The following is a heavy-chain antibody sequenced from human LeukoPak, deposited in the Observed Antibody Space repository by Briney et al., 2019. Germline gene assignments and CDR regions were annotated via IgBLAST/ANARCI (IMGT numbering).Heavy chain of an antibody. V-gene: IGHV3-7*01. CDR1: GFTFKKCW. D-gene: IGHD5-24*01. J-gene: IGHJ4*02. CDR2: IKEDGSET. Sequence: GESLRLSCAASGFTFKKCWMNWVRQVPGKGLECLANIKEDGSETYYADSVKGRFTISRDNPKNLLFLQINSLRVEDTAVYYCARETPRRGETRDGYRWGQGTLVIVSS. CDR3: ARETPRRGETRDGYR.